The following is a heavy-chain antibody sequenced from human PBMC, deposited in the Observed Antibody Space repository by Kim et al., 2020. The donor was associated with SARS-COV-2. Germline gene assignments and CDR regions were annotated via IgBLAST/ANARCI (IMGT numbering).Heavy chain of an antibody. Sequence: SETLSLTCAVYGGSFSGYYWSWIRQPPGKGLEWIGEINHSGSTNYNPSLKSRVTISVDTSKNQFSLKLSSVTAADTAVYYCARLYIVVVPAAQLLRFDPWGQGTLVTVSS. CDR3: ARLYIVVVPAAQLLRFDP. V-gene: IGHV4-34*01. CDR1: GGSFSGYY. D-gene: IGHD2-2*01. J-gene: IGHJ5*02. CDR2: INHSGST.